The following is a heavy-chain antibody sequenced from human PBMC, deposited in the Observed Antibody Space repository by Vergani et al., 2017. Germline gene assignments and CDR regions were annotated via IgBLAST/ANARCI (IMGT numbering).Heavy chain of an antibody. CDR1: GFTFSHYS. Sequence: EVQLLESGGGLAQPGGSLRLSCVASGFTFSHYSMNWVRQAPGKGLEWVSSISGNNDDVYYADSVKGRFTISRDNAKNSLYLDMSSLRAEDTAVYYCARRDSSSPALDYWGQGTLVTVSS. J-gene: IGHJ4*02. CDR2: ISGNNDDV. V-gene: IGHV3-21*01. CDR3: ARRDSSSPALDY. D-gene: IGHD6-6*01.